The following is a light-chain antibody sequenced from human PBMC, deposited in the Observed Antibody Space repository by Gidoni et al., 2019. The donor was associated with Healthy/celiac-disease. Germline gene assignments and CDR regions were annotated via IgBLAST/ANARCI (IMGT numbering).Light chain of an antibody. CDR3: HQRTNWPLT. CDR2: DAS. CDR1: QSVSSY. V-gene: IGKV3-11*01. Sequence: IVLPHPPATLSVSPGERATLSCRASQSVSSYLAWYQQKPGQAPRLLIYDASNRATGIPARFSGSGSGTDFTLTISSLEPEDFAVYYCHQRTNWPLTFGGGTKVEIK. J-gene: IGKJ4*01.